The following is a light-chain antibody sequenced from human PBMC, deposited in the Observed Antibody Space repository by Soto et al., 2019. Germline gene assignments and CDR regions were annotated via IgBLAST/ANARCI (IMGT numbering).Light chain of an antibody. Sequence: DIQMTHSPSSLSASVLYIVTITFRASQSISSYLNWYQQKPGKAPKLLIYAASSLQSGVPSRFSGSGSGTDFTLTISSLQPEDFATYYCQQSYSTPPKFGQGTKVDIK. CDR2: AAS. V-gene: IGKV1-39*01. CDR3: QQSYSTPPK. CDR1: QSISSY. J-gene: IGKJ1*01.